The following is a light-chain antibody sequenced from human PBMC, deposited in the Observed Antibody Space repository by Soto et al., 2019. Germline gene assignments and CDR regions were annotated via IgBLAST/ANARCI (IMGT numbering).Light chain of an antibody. CDR1: QSVSSSY. Sequence: EIVLTQSPATLSLSPGERATLSCRASQSVSSSYLAWYQQKPGQAPRLLIYGASSRDTGIPDRFSGSGSGTDYTLTISRLEPEDFAVYYCQQYGSSPFTFGPGTQVDIK. CDR3: QQYGSSPFT. J-gene: IGKJ3*01. V-gene: IGKV3-20*01. CDR2: GAS.